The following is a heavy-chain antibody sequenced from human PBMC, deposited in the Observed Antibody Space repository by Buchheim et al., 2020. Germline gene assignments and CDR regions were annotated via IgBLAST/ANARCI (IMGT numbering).Heavy chain of an antibody. J-gene: IGHJ6*02. Sequence: QVQLQESGPGLVKPSETLSLTCTVLGGSISSYYWSWIRQPPGKGLEWIGYIYYSGSTNYNPSLKSRVTISADTSKNQFPLKLSSVTAADTAVYYCARDDRRSSPHYGMDVWGQGTT. CDR2: IYYSGST. D-gene: IGHD1-26*01. CDR1: GGSISSYY. V-gene: IGHV4-59*01. CDR3: ARDDRRSSPHYGMDV.